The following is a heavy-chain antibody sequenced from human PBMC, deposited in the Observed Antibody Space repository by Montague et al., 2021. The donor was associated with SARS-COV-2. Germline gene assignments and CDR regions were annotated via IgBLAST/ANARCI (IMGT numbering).Heavy chain of an antibody. D-gene: IGHD2-2*01. Sequence: SETLSLTCTVSGGSIITSNYYWSWLRQPQGKGLEWIGNGDYSGSNYYNPSLTSRITISVDTSKNPFSLKLTSVTAADTAVYYCARHVGRVPGAMDWFDPWGQGTLVTVSS. CDR1: GGSIITSNYY. CDR2: GDYSGSN. V-gene: IGHV4-39*01. CDR3: ARHVGRVPGAMDWFDP. J-gene: IGHJ5*02.